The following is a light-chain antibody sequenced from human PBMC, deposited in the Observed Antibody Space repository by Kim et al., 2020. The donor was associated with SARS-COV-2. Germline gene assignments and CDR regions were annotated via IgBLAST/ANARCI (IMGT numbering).Light chain of an antibody. CDR2: DAS. CDR3: KQGNKRPLT. V-gene: IGKV3-11*01. CDR1: QSISTY. Sequence: EIVLTQSPATLSLSPGERATLSCRASQSISTYVVWYQQKSGQAPRLLINDASDRATGIPARFSGSGSGTDFTLTISSLEPEDLAVYYCKQGNKRPLTFGGGTKVDIK. J-gene: IGKJ4*02.